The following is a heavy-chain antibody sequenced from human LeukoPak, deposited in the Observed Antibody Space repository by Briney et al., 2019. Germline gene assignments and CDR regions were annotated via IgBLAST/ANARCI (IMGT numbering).Heavy chain of an antibody. CDR1: GYSFTSYW. D-gene: IGHD3-22*01. Sequence: GESLKISCKGSGYSFTSYWIGWVRQMPGKGLEWMGIIYPGDSDTRYSPSFQGQVTISADKSISTAYLQWSSLKASDTAMYYCARHRPEYYYDSSGFITMKHPYYFDYWGQGTLVTVSS. CDR3: ARHRPEYYYDSSGFITMKHPYYFDY. J-gene: IGHJ4*02. CDR2: IYPGDSDT. V-gene: IGHV5-51*01.